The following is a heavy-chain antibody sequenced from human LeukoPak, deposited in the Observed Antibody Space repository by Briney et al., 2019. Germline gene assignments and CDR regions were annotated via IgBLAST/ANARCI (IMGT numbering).Heavy chain of an antibody. V-gene: IGHV4-59*01. Sequence: SETLSLTCTVSGGSISSYYWSWIRQPPGPGLEWIGYIYYSGSTNYNPSLKSRVTISVDTSKNQFSLKLSSVTAADTAVYYCAREVVVAATDWFDPWGQGTLVTVSS. CDR1: GGSISSYY. J-gene: IGHJ5*02. CDR3: AREVVVAATDWFDP. CDR2: IYYSGST. D-gene: IGHD2-15*01.